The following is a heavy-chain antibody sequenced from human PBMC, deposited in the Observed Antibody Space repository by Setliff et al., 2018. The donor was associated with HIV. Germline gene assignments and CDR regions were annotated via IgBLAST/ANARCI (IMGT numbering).Heavy chain of an antibody. V-gene: IGHV4-59*06. Sequence: SETLSLTCTVSGGSINNNYWSWIRQHPGKGLEWIGCIYYSGSTYYNPSLKSRVTISEDTSKNQFSLKLSSVTAADTAVYYCARDLVAAFDIWGQGTMVTVSS. CDR1: GGSINNNY. J-gene: IGHJ3*02. CDR3: ARDLVAAFDI. CDR2: IYYSGST.